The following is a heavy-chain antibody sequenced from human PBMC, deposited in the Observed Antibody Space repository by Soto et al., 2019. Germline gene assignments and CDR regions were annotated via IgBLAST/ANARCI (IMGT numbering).Heavy chain of an antibody. CDR1: GYTFSNYG. CDR3: AGCRGGDCYRHFNY. V-gene: IGHV1-18*01. J-gene: IGHJ4*02. CDR2: ISTYNGNT. Sequence: EASVKVSCKASGYTFSNYGISRVRQAPGQGLEWMGWISTYNGNTKYAQKLQGRVTMTTDTSTSTAYMELRSLRSDDTALYNYAGCRGGDCYRHFNYGGKGSLVTVSS. D-gene: IGHD2-21*02.